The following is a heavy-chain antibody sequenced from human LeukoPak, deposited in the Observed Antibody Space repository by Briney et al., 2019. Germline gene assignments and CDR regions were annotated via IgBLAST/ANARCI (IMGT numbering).Heavy chain of an antibody. CDR1: SGSFSDHY. CDR3: ASRVGRGLYYFDY. V-gene: IGHV4-34*01. D-gene: IGHD3-10*01. CDR2: INHSGNT. J-gene: IGHJ4*02. Sequence: SETLSLTCAVYSGSFSDHYCAWIRQSPEKGLEWIGEINHSGNTNYNPSLKSRVTTSIDTSKNQFSLKLTSVTAADTAVYYCASRVGRGLYYFDYWAQGTPVIVSS.